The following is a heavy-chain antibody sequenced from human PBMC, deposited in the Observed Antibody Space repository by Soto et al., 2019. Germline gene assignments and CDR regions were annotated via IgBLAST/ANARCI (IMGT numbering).Heavy chain of an antibody. D-gene: IGHD3-10*01. J-gene: IGHJ3*02. CDR3: ARVGYYGSGSYYNASTDAFDI. V-gene: IGHV1-69*02. Sequence: ASVKVSCKASGGTFSSYTISWLRQAPGQGLEWMGRIIPILGIANYAQKFQGRVTITADKSTSTAYMELSSLRSEDTAVYYCARVGYYGSGSYYNASTDAFDIWGQGTMVTVSS. CDR2: IIPILGIA. CDR1: GGTFSSYT.